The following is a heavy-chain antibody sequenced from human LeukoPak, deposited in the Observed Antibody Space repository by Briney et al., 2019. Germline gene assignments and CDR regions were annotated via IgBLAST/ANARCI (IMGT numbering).Heavy chain of an antibody. CDR3: ARCGGVTIFGVVIRVGWFDP. V-gene: IGHV4-34*01. Sequence: SETLSLTCAVYGGSFSGYYWSWIRQPPGKGLEWIGEINHSGSTNYNPSLKSRVTISVDTSKNQFSLKLSSVTAADTAVYYCARCGGVTIFGVVIRVGWFDPWGQGTLVTVSS. D-gene: IGHD3-3*01. J-gene: IGHJ5*02. CDR2: INHSGST. CDR1: GGSFSGYY.